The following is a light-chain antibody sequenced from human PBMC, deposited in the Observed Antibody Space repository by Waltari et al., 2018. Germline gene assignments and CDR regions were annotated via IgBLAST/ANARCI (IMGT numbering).Light chain of an antibody. Sequence: DTQMTQSPYSLSASVGDGVTITCRASQTVDKYLNWYQQKPGKAPKLLIYAGSSLQSGVPSRFSGSGFGTYFTLTITSVQPEDFATYYCQQSYSPPPITFGQGTRLEI. V-gene: IGKV1-39*01. J-gene: IGKJ5*01. CDR1: QTVDKY. CDR3: QQSYSPPPIT. CDR2: AGS.